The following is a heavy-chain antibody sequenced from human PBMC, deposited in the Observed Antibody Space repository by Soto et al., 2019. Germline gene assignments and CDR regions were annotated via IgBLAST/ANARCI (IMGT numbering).Heavy chain of an antibody. CDR2: IYYSGST. CDR3: ARARYYYFWSGHTKYYYGMDV. V-gene: IGHV4-61*01. D-gene: IGHD3-3*01. Sequence: SETLSLTCTVSGGSVSSGSYYWSWIRQPPGKGLEWIGYIYYSGSTNYNPSLKSRVTISVDTSKNQFSLKLSSVTAADTAVYYCARARYYYFWSGHTKYYYGMDVWGQGTTVTVSS. J-gene: IGHJ6*02. CDR1: GGSVSSGSYY.